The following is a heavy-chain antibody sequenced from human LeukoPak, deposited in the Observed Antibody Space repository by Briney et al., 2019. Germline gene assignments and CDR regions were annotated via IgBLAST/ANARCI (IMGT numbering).Heavy chain of an antibody. CDR1: GYTFTDYY. CDR3: ARDSSGWAQKFDY. Sequence: ASVKVSCKASGYTFTDYYIHWVRQAPGQGLEWMGWINPNSGETDYAQKFQGWVTMTRDTSISTAYMELSRLTSDDTAVYFCARDSSGWAQKFDYWGQGTLVTVSS. J-gene: IGHJ4*01. V-gene: IGHV1-2*04. D-gene: IGHD6-19*01. CDR2: INPNSGET.